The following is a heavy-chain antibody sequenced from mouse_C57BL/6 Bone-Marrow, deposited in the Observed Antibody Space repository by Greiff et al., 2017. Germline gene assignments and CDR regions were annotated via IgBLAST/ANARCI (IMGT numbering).Heavy chain of an antibody. CDR1: GYTFTSYW. Sequence: QVQLQQPGAELVRPGTSVKLSCKASGYTFTSYWMHWVKQRPGQGLEWIGVIDPSDSYTNYNQKFKGKATLTVDTSSSTAYMQLSSLTSEDSAVYSCARLLRRWYFDVWGTGTTVTVSS. D-gene: IGHD1-2*01. V-gene: IGHV1-59*01. J-gene: IGHJ1*03. CDR2: IDPSDSYT. CDR3: ARLLRRWYFDV.